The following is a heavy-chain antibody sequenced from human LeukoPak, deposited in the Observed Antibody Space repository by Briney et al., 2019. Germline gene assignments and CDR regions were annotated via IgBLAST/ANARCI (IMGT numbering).Heavy chain of an antibody. J-gene: IGHJ4*02. V-gene: IGHV3-23*01. CDR2: ISGSGGST. CDR1: GFTFSSYA. D-gene: IGHD3-16*01. CDR3: AKDNDYVWGSSDY. Sequence: PAGSLRLSCAASGFTFSSYAMSWVRQAPGKGLEWVSAISGSGGSTYYADSVKGRFTISRDNSKNTLYLQMNSLRAEDTAVYYCAKDNDYVWGSSDYWGQGTLVTVSS.